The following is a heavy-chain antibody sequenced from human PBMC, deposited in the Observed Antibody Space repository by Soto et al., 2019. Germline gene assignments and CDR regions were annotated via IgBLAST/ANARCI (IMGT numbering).Heavy chain of an antibody. D-gene: IGHD3-10*01. CDR2: TYYRSEWYS. CDR3: ARGSYYSGRV. V-gene: IGHV6-1*01. Sequence: SQTLSLTCAISGDSVSSTSAAWSWIRQSPSRGLEWLGRTYYRSEWYSDYAVSVKSRITINPDTSKNQFSLQLNSVTPEDTAVYYCARGSYYSGRVWGRGTLVTVSS. J-gene: IGHJ4*02. CDR1: GDSVSSTSAA.